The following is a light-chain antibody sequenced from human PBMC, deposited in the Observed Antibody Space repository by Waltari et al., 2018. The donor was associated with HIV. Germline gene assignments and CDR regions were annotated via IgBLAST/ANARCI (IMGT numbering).Light chain of an antibody. CDR3: AAWDDSLSGPWV. Sequence: QSVLTQPPSASGTPGQRVTISCSGSSSTIGSNYVYWYQQLPGTAPKLLIDRNNQRPSGVPDRFSGSKSGTSASLAISGLRSEDEADYYCAAWDDSLSGPWVFGGGTKLTVL. V-gene: IGLV1-47*01. J-gene: IGLJ3*02. CDR2: RNN. CDR1: SSTIGSNY.